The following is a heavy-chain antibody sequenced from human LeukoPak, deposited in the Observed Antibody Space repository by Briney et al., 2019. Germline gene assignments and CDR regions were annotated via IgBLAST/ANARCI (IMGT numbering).Heavy chain of an antibody. J-gene: IGHJ4*02. CDR2: IYYSGST. CDR1: GGSISSGGYY. D-gene: IGHD1-1*01. V-gene: IGHV4-31*03. Sequence: SQTLSLTCTVSGGSISSGGYYWSWIRQHPGKGLEWIGYIYYSGSTYYNPSLKSRVTISVDTSKNQFSLKLSSVTAADTALYYCARASAWNYYFDYWGQGTLVTVSS. CDR3: ARASAWNYYFDY.